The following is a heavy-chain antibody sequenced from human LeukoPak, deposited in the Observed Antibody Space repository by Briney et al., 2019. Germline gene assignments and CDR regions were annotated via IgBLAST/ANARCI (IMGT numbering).Heavy chain of an antibody. Sequence: GASVKVSCKASGYTFTSYDINWVRQATGQGLEWMGWMNPNSGNTGYAQKFQGRVTVTRNTSISTAYMELSSLRSEDTAVYYCARGAHYGDYDDYWGQGTLVTVSS. J-gene: IGHJ4*02. CDR3: ARGAHYGDYDDY. CDR2: MNPNSGNT. V-gene: IGHV1-8*01. D-gene: IGHD4-17*01. CDR1: GYTFTSYD.